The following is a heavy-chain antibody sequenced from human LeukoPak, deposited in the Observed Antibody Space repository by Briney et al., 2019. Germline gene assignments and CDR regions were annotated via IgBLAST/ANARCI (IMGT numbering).Heavy chain of an antibody. V-gene: IGHV3-66*02. CDR1: GFTVSSNY. CDR2: IYSGGST. CDR3: ARDLREGYCSGGSCYFNWFDP. J-gene: IGHJ5*02. D-gene: IGHD2-15*01. Sequence: GGSLRLSCAASGFTVSSNYMSWVRQAPGKGLEWVSIIYSGGSTYCADSVKGRFTISRDNSKNTLYLQMNSLRAEDTAVYYCARDLREGYCSGGSCYFNWFDPWGQGTLVTVSS.